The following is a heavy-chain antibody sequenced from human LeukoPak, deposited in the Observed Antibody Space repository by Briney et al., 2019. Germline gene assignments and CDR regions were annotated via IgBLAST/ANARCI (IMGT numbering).Heavy chain of an antibody. V-gene: IGHV3-30*04. CDR2: ISYDGGHI. CDR1: GFTFRSYA. Sequence: GGSLRLSFAAPGFTFRSYAIHWVPQAPAKGLEWVAFISYDGGHIYYADSVKGRFTISRDNSKNTLSLQMNSLRPEDTAVYYCGRDYSTHYSVDYCGQGTLVSVSS. J-gene: IGHJ4*02. D-gene: IGHD4-11*01. CDR3: GRDYSTHYSVDY.